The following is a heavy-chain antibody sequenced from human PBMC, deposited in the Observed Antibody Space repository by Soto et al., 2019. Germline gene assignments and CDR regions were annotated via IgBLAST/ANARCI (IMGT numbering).Heavy chain of an antibody. D-gene: IGHD6-13*01. CDR3: ATTQTSSSWYRMEGYYYYGMDV. Sequence: ASVKVSCKASGYTFTSYGISWVRQAPGQGLEWMGWISAYNGNTNYAQKLQGRVTMTTGTSTSTAYMELRSLRSDDTAVYYCATTQTSSSWYRMEGYYYYGMDVWGQGTTVTVSS. V-gene: IGHV1-18*01. CDR2: ISAYNGNT. CDR1: GYTFTSYG. J-gene: IGHJ6*02.